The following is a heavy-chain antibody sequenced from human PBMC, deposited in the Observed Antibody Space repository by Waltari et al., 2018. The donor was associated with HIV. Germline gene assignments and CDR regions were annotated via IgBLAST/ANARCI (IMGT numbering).Heavy chain of an antibody. CDR3: GAFLCAEDCRDGFDV. J-gene: IGHJ3*01. D-gene: IGHD2-15*01. V-gene: IGHV3-21*06. CDR2: ISDDSSFI. Sequence: ESGGGRAKPGGTLKLSCSGSGFTCKPYSVCWIRQTPGRGLEWISSISDDSSFIYYADSVKGRFTVSRDNVRNSVFLQINDVRAEDTATYFCGAFLCAEDCRDGFDVWGQGTMVTVS. CDR1: GFTCKPYS.